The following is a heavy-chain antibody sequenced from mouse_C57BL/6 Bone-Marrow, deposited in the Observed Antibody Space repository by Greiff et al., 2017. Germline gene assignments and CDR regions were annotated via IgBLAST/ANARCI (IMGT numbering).Heavy chain of an antibody. Sequence: VKLVESGPGLVPPSQCLSITCTVSGFSLTSYGVHWVRQSPGKGLEWLGGIWRGGSTDYNAAFMSRLSITKDNSKCKVFFKMNSLQADDTAIYYCAKRGDYDYDWFAYWGQGTLVTVSA. V-gene: IGHV2-5*01. D-gene: IGHD2-4*01. CDR2: IWRGGST. CDR1: GFSLTSYG. CDR3: AKRGDYDYDWFAY. J-gene: IGHJ3*01.